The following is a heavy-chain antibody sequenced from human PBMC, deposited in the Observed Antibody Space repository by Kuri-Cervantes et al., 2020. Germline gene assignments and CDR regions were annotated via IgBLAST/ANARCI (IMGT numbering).Heavy chain of an antibody. CDR3: ARGGHCSGGSCYRRGDWFDP. V-gene: IGHV5-51*04. CDR2: IYPGDSDT. CDR1: GYSFTSYW. D-gene: IGHD2-15*01. J-gene: IGHJ5*02. Sequence: GESLKISCKGSGYSFTSYWIGWVRQMPGKGLEWMGIIYPGDSDTRYSPSFQGQVTISDDKPISTAYLQWNSLKASDTAMYYCARGGHCSGGSCYRRGDWFDPWGQGTLVTVSS.